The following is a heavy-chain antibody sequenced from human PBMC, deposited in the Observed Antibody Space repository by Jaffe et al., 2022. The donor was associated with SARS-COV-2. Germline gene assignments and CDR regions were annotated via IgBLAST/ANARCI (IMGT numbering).Heavy chain of an antibody. CDR2: IKQDGSEK. D-gene: IGHD6-6*01. J-gene: IGHJ2*01. Sequence: EVQLVESGGGLVQPGGSLRLSCAASGFTFSSYWMSWVRQAPGKGLEWVANIKQDGSEKYYVDSVKGRFTISRDNAKNSLYLQMNSLRAEDTAVYYCARDAPYSSSSSWYFDLWGRGTLVTVSS. CDR3: ARDAPYSSSSSWYFDL. CDR1: GFTFSSYW. V-gene: IGHV3-7*03.